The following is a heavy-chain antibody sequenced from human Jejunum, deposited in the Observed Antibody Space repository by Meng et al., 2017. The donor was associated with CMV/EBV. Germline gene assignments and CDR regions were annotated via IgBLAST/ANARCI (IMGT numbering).Heavy chain of an antibody. CDR2: SYHSGST. CDR3: ARVGAYCGGDCYHPR. J-gene: IGHJ4*02. D-gene: IGHD2-21*02. Sequence: MKVSGPGMVKRSGTLSLTCAVSGGSLSSRNWWSWVRQPPWKGLEWIGESYHSGSTNYNPSLKSRVTISVDESKNQFSLRLSSVTDADTAVYYCARVGAYCGGDCYHPRWGQGTLVTVSS. CDR1: GGSLSSRNW. V-gene: IGHV4-4*02.